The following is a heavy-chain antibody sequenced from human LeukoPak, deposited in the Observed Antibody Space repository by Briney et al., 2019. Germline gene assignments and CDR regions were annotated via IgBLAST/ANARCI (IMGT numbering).Heavy chain of an antibody. CDR1: GGSISSYY. CDR2: IYYSGST. Sequence: PSETLSLTCTVSGGSISSYYWSWIRQRPGKGLEWIGYIYYSGSTNYNPSLKSRVTISVDTSKNQFSLKLSSVTAADTAVYYCARVEMDYYYGSGSYFLPYYYYYGMDVWGQGTTVTVSS. V-gene: IGHV4-59*01. J-gene: IGHJ6*02. CDR3: ARVEMDYYYGSGSYFLPYYYYYGMDV. D-gene: IGHD3-10*01.